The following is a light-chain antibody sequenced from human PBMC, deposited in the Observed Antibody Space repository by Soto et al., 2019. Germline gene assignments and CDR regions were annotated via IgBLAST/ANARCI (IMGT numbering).Light chain of an antibody. Sequence: EIVLAQSPGTLSLSPGERATLSCRASQSVSSNLAWYQQKPGQAPRLLIYGASSRATGIPDRFSGSGSGTEFTLTISRLEPEDFAVYYCQQYGSSLWTFGQGTKVDIK. CDR3: QQYGSSLWT. CDR2: GAS. J-gene: IGKJ1*01. V-gene: IGKV3-20*01. CDR1: QSVSSN.